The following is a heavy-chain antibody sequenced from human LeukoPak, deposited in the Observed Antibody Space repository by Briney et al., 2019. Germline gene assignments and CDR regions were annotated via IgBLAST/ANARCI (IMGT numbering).Heavy chain of an antibody. CDR1: GYTFTSYD. J-gene: IGHJ6*02. Sequence: ASVKVSCKASGYTFTSYDINWVRQATGQGLEWMGWMNPNSGNTGYAQKFQGRVTMTRNTSISTAYMELSSLRSEDTAVYYCARLDTAIVYYGMDVWDQGTTVTVSS. V-gene: IGHV1-8*01. CDR3: ARLDTAIVYYGMDV. D-gene: IGHD5-18*01. CDR2: MNPNSGNT.